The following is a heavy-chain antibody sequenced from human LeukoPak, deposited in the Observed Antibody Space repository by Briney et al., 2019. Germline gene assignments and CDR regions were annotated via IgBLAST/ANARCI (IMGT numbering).Heavy chain of an antibody. CDR3: ARRAYYFDY. J-gene: IGHJ4*02. Sequence: PGGSLRLSCAASGFTFSSYSMNWVRQAPGKGLEWVSYISSSNSTIYYADSVKGRFTISRDNAKNLLYLQLNSLRAEDTAVYYCARRAYYFDYWGQGTLVTVSS. D-gene: IGHD3-10*01. V-gene: IGHV3-48*04. CDR2: ISSSNSTI. CDR1: GFTFSSYS.